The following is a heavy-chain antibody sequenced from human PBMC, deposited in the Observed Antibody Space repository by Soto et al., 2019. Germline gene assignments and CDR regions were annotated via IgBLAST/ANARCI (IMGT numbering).Heavy chain of an antibody. CDR3: AKDQGRQQLVSYYYYGMDV. V-gene: IGHV3-23*01. J-gene: IGHJ6*02. CDR2: FSGSGGST. CDR1: GFTFSSYA. D-gene: IGHD6-13*01. Sequence: GGSLRLSCAASGFTFSSYAMSWVRQAPGKGLEWVSGFSGSGGSTYHAASVKGRFTISRDNSKNTLYLQMNSLRAEDTAVYYCAKDQGRQQLVSYYYYGMDVWGQGTTVTVSS.